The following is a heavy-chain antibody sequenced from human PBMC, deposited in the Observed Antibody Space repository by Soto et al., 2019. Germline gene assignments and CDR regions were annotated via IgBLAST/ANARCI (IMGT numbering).Heavy chain of an antibody. V-gene: IGHV4-34*01. CDR1: GGSFSGYY. CDR3: ASGWAGATPFDY. CDR2: INHSGST. J-gene: IGHJ4*02. Sequence: QVQLQQWGAGLLKPSETLSLTCAVYGGSFSGYYWSWIRQPPGQGLEWIGEINHSGSTNYNPSLKSRVTISVDTSKNQFSLKLSSVTAADTAVYYCASGWAGATPFDYWGQGTLVTVSS. D-gene: IGHD1-26*01.